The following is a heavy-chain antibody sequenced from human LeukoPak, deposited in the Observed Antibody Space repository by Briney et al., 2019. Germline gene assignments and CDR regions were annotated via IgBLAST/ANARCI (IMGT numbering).Heavy chain of an antibody. D-gene: IGHD5-18*01. J-gene: IGHJ4*02. CDR2: VEYSGGT. CDR3: ARRSNKGPYSSITNAY. CDR1: GASMRNSDYY. Sequence: PSETLSLTCTVSGASMRNSDYYWGWIRQAPGNGLEWIGSVEYSGGTYYKRSLKGRVTIAVDTSQKQVSLKVNSVPAADTAVYFCARRSNKGPYSSITNAYWGQGTLVTVSS. V-gene: IGHV4-39*01.